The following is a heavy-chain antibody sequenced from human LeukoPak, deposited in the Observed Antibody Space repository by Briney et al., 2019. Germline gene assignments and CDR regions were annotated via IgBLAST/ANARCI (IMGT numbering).Heavy chain of an antibody. Sequence: PGRSLRLSCAASGFTFSSYGMHWVRQAPGKGLEWVAVISYDGSNKYYADSVKGRFTISRDNSKNTLYLQMNSLRAEDTAVYYCARGGNYDILTGYIFDYWGQGTLVTVSS. CDR2: ISYDGSNK. CDR1: GFTFSSYG. V-gene: IGHV3-30*03. CDR3: ARGGNYDILTGYIFDY. D-gene: IGHD3-9*01. J-gene: IGHJ4*02.